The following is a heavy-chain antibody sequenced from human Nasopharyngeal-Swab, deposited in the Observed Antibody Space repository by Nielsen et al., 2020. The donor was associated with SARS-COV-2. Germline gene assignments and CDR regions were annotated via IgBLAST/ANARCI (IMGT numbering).Heavy chain of an antibody. Sequence: GESLKISCAASGFTFSSYWMHWVRQAPGKGLVWVSRINSDGSSTSYADSVKGRLTISRDNAKNTLYLQMNSLRAEDTAVYYCARVGYSSSPGGWFDPWGQGTLVTVSS. CDR1: GFTFSSYW. CDR2: INSDGSST. V-gene: IGHV3-74*01. CDR3: ARVGYSSSPGGWFDP. J-gene: IGHJ5*02. D-gene: IGHD6-6*01.